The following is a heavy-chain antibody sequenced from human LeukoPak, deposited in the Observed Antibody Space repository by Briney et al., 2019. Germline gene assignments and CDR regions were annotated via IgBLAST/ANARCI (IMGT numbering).Heavy chain of an antibody. V-gene: IGHV4-34*01. CDR2: INHSGST. CDR3: ARVPRPLFSSVRGAFDI. D-gene: IGHD2-21*02. J-gene: IGHJ3*02. Sequence: PSETLSLTCAVYGGSFSGYYWSWIRQPPGKGLEWIGEINHSGSTNYNPSLKSRVTISVDTSKNQFSLKLSSVTAADTAVYYCARVPRPLFSSVRGAFDIWGQGTMVTVSS. CDR1: GGSFSGYY.